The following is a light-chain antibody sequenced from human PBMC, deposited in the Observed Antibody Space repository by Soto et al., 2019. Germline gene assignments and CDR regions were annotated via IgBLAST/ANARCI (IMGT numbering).Light chain of an antibody. CDR2: GHN. CDR1: YSNIGAGYE. Sequence: QSALTQPPSVSGAPGQRVTISCTGSYSNIGAGYEVHWYQQIPGTAPKLLISGHNNRPSGVPDRFSGSKSGTSASLAINGLQAEDEAHYYCQSYDNSLSGSGVFGGGTQLTVL. V-gene: IGLV1-40*01. J-gene: IGLJ7*01. CDR3: QSYDNSLSGSGV.